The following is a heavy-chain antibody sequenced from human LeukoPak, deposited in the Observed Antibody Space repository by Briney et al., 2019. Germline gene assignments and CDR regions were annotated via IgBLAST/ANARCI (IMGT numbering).Heavy chain of an antibody. CDR1: GGSISSNSYY. CDR3: ARLPRWDIVVVPAAIVDY. D-gene: IGHD2-2*02. Sequence: TSETLSLTCTVSGGSISSNSYYWGWIRQPPGKGLEWIGSIYYSGITYYNPSLKSRVTISVDTSKNQFSLKLSSVTAADTAVSYCARLPRWDIVVVPAAIVDYWGQGTLVIVSS. J-gene: IGHJ4*02. CDR2: IYYSGIT. V-gene: IGHV4-39*01.